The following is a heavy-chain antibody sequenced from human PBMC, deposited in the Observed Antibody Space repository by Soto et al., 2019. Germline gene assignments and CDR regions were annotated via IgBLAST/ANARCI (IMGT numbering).Heavy chain of an antibody. CDR3: AKSWVFVDHGYMDV. D-gene: IGHD3-3*01. J-gene: IGHJ6*03. Sequence: QVQLVQSGAEVKKPGSSVKVSCEASGGRFTSYIFTWVRQAPGHGLEWMGRSIPIQGTADYALKFQDRITMTADKSTNTVHIEMRSLRPDDTSVYYCAKSWVFVDHGYMDVWGKGTTVTVSS. CDR2: SIPIQGTA. CDR1: GGRFTSYI. V-gene: IGHV1-69*08.